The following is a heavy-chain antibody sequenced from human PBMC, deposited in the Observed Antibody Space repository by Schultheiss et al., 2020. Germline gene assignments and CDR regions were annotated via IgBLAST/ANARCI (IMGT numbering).Heavy chain of an antibody. CDR1: GGSISSSSSY. V-gene: IGHV4-31*03. J-gene: IGHJ5*02. Sequence: SETLSLTCTVSGGSISSSSSYWGWIRQPPGKGLEWIGYIYYSGSTYYNPSLRSRVTISVDTSKNQFSLRLTSVTAADTAVYYCARRATMFRGVENWFDPWGQGTQVTVSS. CDR3: ARRATMFRGVENWFDP. D-gene: IGHD3-10*01. CDR2: IYYSGST.